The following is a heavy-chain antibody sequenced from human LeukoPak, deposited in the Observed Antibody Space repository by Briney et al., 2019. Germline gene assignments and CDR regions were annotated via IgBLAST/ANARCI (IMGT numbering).Heavy chain of an antibody. Sequence: GGSLRLSCAGSGFTFSSYGMHWVRQAPGKGLEGVAFIRYDGTNKYYAESVKGRFTISRDNSKNTLYVQMNSLRAEDTAVYYCAKGNYYDSSAYNWFDPWGQGTLVTVSS. CDR3: AKGNYYDSSAYNWFDP. J-gene: IGHJ5*02. D-gene: IGHD3-22*01. CDR1: GFTFSSYG. V-gene: IGHV3-30*02. CDR2: IRYDGTNK.